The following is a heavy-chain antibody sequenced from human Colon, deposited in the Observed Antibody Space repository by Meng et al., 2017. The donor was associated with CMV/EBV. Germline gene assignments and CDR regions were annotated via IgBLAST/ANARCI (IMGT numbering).Heavy chain of an antibody. Sequence: GGSLRLSCAASGFTVSSNYMSWVRQAPGKGLEWVSGISGSDGRTYYADSVHGRFTISRDNSKNTLYLQVNSLRADDTAIYYCAKDLDIVVLPSAVFDYWGQGTLVTVSS. CDR1: GFTVSSNY. CDR2: ISGSDGRT. V-gene: IGHV3-23*01. CDR3: AKDLDIVVLPSAVFDY. J-gene: IGHJ4*02. D-gene: IGHD2-2*03.